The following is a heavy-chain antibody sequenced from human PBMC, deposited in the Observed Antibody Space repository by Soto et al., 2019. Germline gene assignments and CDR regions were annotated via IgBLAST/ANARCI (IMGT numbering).Heavy chain of an antibody. Sequence: EVQLVESGGGLVQPGRSLRLSCAASGFTFGDYAMHWVRQAPGTGREWVSGISRNSGSIGYADSVKGLFNISRDNAKSSLDLQMNRLSAEDTALYYWATERAAAGIGWFELWGHGTLVTVSS. D-gene: IGHD6-13*01. CDR3: ATERAAAGIGWFEL. CDR2: ISRNSGSI. CDR1: GFTFGDYA. V-gene: IGHV3-9*01. J-gene: IGHJ5*02.